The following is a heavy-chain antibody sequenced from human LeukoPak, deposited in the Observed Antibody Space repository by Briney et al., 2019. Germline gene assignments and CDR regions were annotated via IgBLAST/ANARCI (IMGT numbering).Heavy chain of an antibody. CDR3: ARGNYCSSTSCYAPFFDY. J-gene: IGHJ4*02. CDR2: IYYSGST. D-gene: IGHD2-2*01. CDR1: GGSISSYY. Sequence: SQTLSLTCTVSGGSISSYYWSWIRQPPGKGLEWIGYIYYSGSTNYNPSLKSRVTISVDTSKNQFSLKLSSVTAADTAVYYCARGNYCSSTSCYAPFFDYWGQGTLVTVSS. V-gene: IGHV4-59*12.